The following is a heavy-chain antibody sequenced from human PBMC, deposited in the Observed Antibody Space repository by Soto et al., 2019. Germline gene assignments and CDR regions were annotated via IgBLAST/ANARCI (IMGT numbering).Heavy chain of an antibody. D-gene: IGHD2-8*01. CDR3: ARKVLGEGYLDD. J-gene: IGHJ4*02. Sequence: SETLSLTCTVSGGSISSYYWSWIRQPPGKGLEWIGYIYYSGSTNYNPSLKSRVTISVDTSKNQFSLKLSSVTAADTAVYYCARKVLGEGYLDDWGKGTLVTVSS. CDR2: IYYSGST. V-gene: IGHV4-59*01. CDR1: GGSISSYY.